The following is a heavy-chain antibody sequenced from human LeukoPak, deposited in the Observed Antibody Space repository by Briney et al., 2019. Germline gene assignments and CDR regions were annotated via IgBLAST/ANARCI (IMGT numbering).Heavy chain of an antibody. CDR1: GFIFSSYS. J-gene: IGHJ4*02. Sequence: PGGSLRLSCAASGFIFSSYSMNWVRQAPGKGLEWVSYINSGGSTTSYADSVKGRFTISRDNAKNSLYLQMDSLRAEDTAVYYCATGPTVTNYFDYWGQGTLVTVSS. CDR2: INSGGSTT. D-gene: IGHD4-11*01. V-gene: IGHV3-48*01. CDR3: ATGPTVTNYFDY.